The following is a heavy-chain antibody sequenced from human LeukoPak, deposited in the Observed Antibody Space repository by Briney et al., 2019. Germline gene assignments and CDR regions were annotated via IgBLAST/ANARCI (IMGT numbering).Heavy chain of an antibody. CDR1: GLTFSSHW. CDR3: ARGGTRRPSPFDY. D-gene: IGHD1-14*01. V-gene: IGHV3-74*01. CDR2: ISPTGSTT. J-gene: IGHJ4*02. Sequence: GGSLRLSCAASGLTFSSHWMHWARQLPGKGLVWVSRISPTGSTTSYADSVKGRFTVSRDNAKNTLYLQVNNLRAEDTAVYYCARGGTRRPSPFDYWGQGILVTVSS.